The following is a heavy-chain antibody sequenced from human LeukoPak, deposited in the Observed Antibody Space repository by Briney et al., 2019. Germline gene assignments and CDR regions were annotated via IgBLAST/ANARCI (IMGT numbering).Heavy chain of an antibody. CDR3: AKGSSSSCWYVAFDY. CDR2: ISGSGGST. CDR1: GFTVSSIH. D-gene: IGHD6-19*01. J-gene: IGHJ4*02. Sequence: GGSLRLSCAASGFTVSSIHMVWVRRAPGKGLEWVSAISGSGGSTYYADSVKGRFTISRDNSKNTLYLQMNSLRADDTAVYYCAKGSSSSCWYVAFDYWGQGTQVTVSS. V-gene: IGHV3-23*01.